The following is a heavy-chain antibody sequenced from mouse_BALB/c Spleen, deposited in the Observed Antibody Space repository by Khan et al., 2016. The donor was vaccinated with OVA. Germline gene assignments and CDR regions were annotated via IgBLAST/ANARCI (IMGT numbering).Heavy chain of an antibody. CDR2: IWAGGRT. CDR3: ARAFYYGAWFAY. D-gene: IGHD1-1*01. Sequence: QVQLKESGPGLVAPSQTLSITCTVSGFSLTSYGVHWVRQPPGKGLEWLGVIWAGGRTNHNSALMSRLSISKDNSKSQVFLKMNSLQTDDTAMYYCARAFYYGAWFAYWGQGTLVTVSA. J-gene: IGHJ3*01. CDR1: GFSLTSYG. V-gene: IGHV2-9*02.